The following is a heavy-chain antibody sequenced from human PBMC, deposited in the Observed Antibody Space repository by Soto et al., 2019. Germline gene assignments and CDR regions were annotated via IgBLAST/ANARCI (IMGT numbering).Heavy chain of an antibody. CDR2: IKSKTDGGTT. V-gene: IGHV3-15*01. J-gene: IGHJ5*01. CDR3: TTVQSPPDS. D-gene: IGHD4-4*01. Sequence: GGSLRLSCAASGFTFSSYAMHCVRQAPGKGLEWVGRIKSKTDGGTTEYTAPLKGRFTISRDDSKNTLYLQMNSLKTEDTAVYYCTTVQSPPDSWGQGTLVTVSS. CDR1: GFTFSSYA.